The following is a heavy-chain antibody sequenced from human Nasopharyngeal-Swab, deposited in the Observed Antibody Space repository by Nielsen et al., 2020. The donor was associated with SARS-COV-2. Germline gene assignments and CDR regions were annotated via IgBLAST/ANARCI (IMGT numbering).Heavy chain of an antibody. J-gene: IGHJ4*02. CDR3: AKRIQDFYCFDY. CDR2: ISYDGSNK. D-gene: IGHD2-21*02. CDR1: GFTFSSYG. Sequence: GESLKISCAASGFTFSSYGMHWVRQAPGKGLEWVAVISYDGSNKYYADSVKGRFTTSRDNPKNTLYLQMNSLRAEDTAVYYCAKRIQDFYCFDYWGQGTLVTVSS. V-gene: IGHV3-30*12.